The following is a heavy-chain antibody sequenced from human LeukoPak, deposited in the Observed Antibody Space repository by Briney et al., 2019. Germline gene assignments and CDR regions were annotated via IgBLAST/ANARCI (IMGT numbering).Heavy chain of an antibody. V-gene: IGHV3-11*06. CDR2: ISSSSSYT. CDR3: ARRPSAYDILTGYSVTYFDY. Sequence: KPGGSLRLSCAASGFTFSDYYMSWIRQAPGKGLEWVSYISSSSSYTNYADSVKGRFTISRDNAKNSLYLQMNSLRAEDTAVYYCARRPSAYDILTGYSVTYFDYWGQGTLVTVSS. CDR1: GFTFSDYY. D-gene: IGHD3-9*01. J-gene: IGHJ4*02.